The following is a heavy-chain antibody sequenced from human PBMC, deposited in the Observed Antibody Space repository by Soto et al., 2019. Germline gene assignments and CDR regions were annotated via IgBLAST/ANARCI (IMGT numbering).Heavy chain of an antibody. CDR3: ARNQPQRYCSGGTCRPAYGMDV. J-gene: IGHJ6*02. Sequence: SETLSLTCTVSGGSISSDSFYWAWIRQPPGKGLEWIGIIYYSGDTYYNPSLAGRLAMSVDTSNQFSLTLRSVTAADTALYYCARNQPQRYCSGGTCRPAYGMDVWGQGTTVTVSS. V-gene: IGHV4-39*01. CDR2: IYYSGDT. CDR1: GGSISSDSFY. D-gene: IGHD2-15*01.